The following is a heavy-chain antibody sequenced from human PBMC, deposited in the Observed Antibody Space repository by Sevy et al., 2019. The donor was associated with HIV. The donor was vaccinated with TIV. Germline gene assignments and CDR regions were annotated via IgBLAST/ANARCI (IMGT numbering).Heavy chain of an antibody. J-gene: IGHJ4*02. CDR3: ARTKDYYDSSGYPFDY. CDR1: GHTLSEFA. Sequence: ASVKVSCKVSGHTLSEFAMHWVRLAPGKGLEWMGTFDPEDGKTLHEQKFQGRVTMTEETSTDTDYMEVNNISSEATAAYYCARTKDYYDSSGYPFDYWGQGTLVTVSS. D-gene: IGHD3-22*01. CDR2: FDPEDGKT. V-gene: IGHV1-24*01.